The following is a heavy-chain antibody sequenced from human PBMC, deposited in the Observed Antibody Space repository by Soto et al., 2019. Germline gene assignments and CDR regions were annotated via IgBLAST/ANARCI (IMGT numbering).Heavy chain of an antibody. CDR3: ARAFYGSGSYYND. CDR1: GGSITNANYY. CDR2: IYYTGSS. Sequence: PSETLSLTCTVSGGSITNANYYWSWVRQPPGKGPEWIGNIYYTGSSYSHPSLKSRVTISVDTSKNQFSLKLSSVTAADTAVYYCARAFYGSGSYYNDWGQGTLVTVSS. V-gene: IGHV4-39*01. J-gene: IGHJ4*02. D-gene: IGHD3-10*01.